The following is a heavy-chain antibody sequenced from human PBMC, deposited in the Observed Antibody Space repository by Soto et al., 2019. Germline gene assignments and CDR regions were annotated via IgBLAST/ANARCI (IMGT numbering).Heavy chain of an antibody. D-gene: IGHD4-4*01. CDR1: GFTFSSYS. V-gene: IGHV3-21*01. J-gene: IGHJ4*02. CDR2: ISGSGNYT. CDR3: AREGINNYNEYYFDS. Sequence: GGSLRLSCAASGFTFSSYSMNWVRQAPGKGLEWVSSISGSGNYTHYADFLRGRFTISRDNAKTSLYLQMNSLRAEDTAVYYCAREGINNYNEYYFDSWGQGTVVTV.